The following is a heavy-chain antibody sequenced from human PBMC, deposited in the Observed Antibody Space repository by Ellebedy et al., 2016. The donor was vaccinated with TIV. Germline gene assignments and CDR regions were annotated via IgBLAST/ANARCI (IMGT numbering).Heavy chain of an antibody. V-gene: IGHV5-51*01. CDR2: IYPGDSDT. CDR3: ARRGKDSSGNYYYYYMDV. J-gene: IGHJ6*03. Sequence: GESLKISCKGSGYSFASYWIAWVRQMPGKGLEWMGIIYPGDSDTRYSPSFQGQVTISADKSISTAYLQWSSLKASDTAMYYCARRGKDSSGNYYYYYMDVWGKGTTVTVSS. CDR1: GYSFASYW. D-gene: IGHD6-19*01.